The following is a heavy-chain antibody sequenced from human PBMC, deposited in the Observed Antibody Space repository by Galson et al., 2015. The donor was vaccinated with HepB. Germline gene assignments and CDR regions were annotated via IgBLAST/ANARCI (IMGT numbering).Heavy chain of an antibody. V-gene: IGHV3-7*03. CDR1: GFTFSSYW. J-gene: IGHJ4*02. CDR3: ARCPLRSIAAAGTVDY. CDR2: IKQDGSEK. Sequence: LRLSCAASGFTFSSYWMSWVRQAPGKGLEWVANIKQDGSEKYYVDSVKGRFTISRDNAKNSLYLQMNSLRAEDTAVYYCARCPLRSIAAAGTVDYWGQGTLVTVSS. D-gene: IGHD6-13*01.